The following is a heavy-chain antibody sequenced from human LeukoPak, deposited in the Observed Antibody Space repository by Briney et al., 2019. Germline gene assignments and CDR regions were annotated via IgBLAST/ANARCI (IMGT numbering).Heavy chain of an antibody. Sequence: ASVKVSCKASGYTFTSYYMHWVRQAPGQGLEWMGIINPSGGSTSYAQKFQGRVTVTRDTSTSTVYMELSSLRSEDTAVYYCARAYYYGSGARTFDYWGQGTLVTVSS. CDR2: INPSGGST. V-gene: IGHV1-46*01. D-gene: IGHD3-10*01. CDR3: ARAYYYGSGARTFDY. J-gene: IGHJ4*02. CDR1: GYTFTSYY.